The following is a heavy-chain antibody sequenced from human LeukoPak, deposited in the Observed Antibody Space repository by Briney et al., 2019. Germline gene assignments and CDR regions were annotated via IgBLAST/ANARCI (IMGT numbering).Heavy chain of an antibody. D-gene: IGHD2-15*01. CDR1: GDSISTYY. CDR2: TYYRGTT. CDR3: VSSSPRYCTGGTCYSSRGFDY. Sequence: SETLSLTCTVSGDSISTYYWSWIRQSPGKGLEWIAYTYYRGTTNYYPSLKSRVTTSADTSKTQFSLILSSVTAADTAVYYCVSSSPRYCTGGTCYSSRGFDYWGQGALVTVSS. V-gene: IGHV4-59*01. J-gene: IGHJ4*02.